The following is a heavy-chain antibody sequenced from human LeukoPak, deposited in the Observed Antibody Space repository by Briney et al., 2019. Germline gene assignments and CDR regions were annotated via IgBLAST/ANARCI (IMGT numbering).Heavy chain of an antibody. CDR3: ARDESGYGTFDY. CDR1: GFTVSSNY. Sequence: PGGSLRLSCAASGFTVSSNYMSWVRQAPGKGLEWVSVIYSGGSTYYADSVKGRFTISRDNSKSTLSLQMNSLRAEDTAVYYCARDESGYGTFDYWSQGTLVTVSS. D-gene: IGHD6-25*01. J-gene: IGHJ4*02. CDR2: IYSGGST. V-gene: IGHV3-53*01.